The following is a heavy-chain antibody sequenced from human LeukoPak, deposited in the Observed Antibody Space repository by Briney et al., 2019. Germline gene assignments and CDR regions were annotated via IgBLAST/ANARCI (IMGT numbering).Heavy chain of an antibody. Sequence: PSETLSLTCTVSGGSISSYYWSWIRQPPGKGLEWIGYIYYSGSTNYNPSLKSRVTISVDTSKNQFSLKLSSVTAADTAVYYCARSYSSGSFDYWSQGTLVTVSS. J-gene: IGHJ4*02. D-gene: IGHD6-19*01. CDR1: GGSISSYY. V-gene: IGHV4-59*01. CDR2: IYYSGST. CDR3: ARSYSSGSFDY.